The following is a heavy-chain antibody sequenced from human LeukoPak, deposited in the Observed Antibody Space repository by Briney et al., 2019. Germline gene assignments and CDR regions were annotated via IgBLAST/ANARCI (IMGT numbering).Heavy chain of an antibody. CDR3: ARFRRAQLLSFDY. J-gene: IGHJ4*02. CDR2: ISSSSSYI. CDR1: GFTFSSYS. V-gene: IGHV3-21*01. D-gene: IGHD2-2*01. Sequence: GGSLRLSCAASGFTFSSYSMNWVRQAPGKGLEWVSSISSSSSYIYYADSVKGRFTISRDNAKNSLYLQMNSLRAEDTAVYYCARFRRAQLLSFDYWGQGTLVTVSS.